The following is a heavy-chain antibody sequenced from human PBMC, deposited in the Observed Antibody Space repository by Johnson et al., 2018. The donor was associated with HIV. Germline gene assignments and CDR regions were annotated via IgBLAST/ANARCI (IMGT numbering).Heavy chain of an antibody. D-gene: IGHD1-26*01. CDR1: GFTFSSYA. Sequence: VQLVESGGELVQPGGSLRLSCAASGFTFSSYAMHWVRQATGKGLEWVSAISGSGGRTSYADSVKGRFTISRDNSKNTLYLQMNSLRAEDTAVYYCASAWGELDDAFDIWGQGTMVTVSS. V-gene: IGHV3-23*04. CDR2: ISGSGGRT. J-gene: IGHJ3*02. CDR3: ASAWGELDDAFDI.